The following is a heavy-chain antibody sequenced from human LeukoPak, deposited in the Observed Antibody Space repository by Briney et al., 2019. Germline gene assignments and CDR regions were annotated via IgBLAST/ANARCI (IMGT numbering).Heavy chain of an antibody. V-gene: IGHV1-24*01. CDR3: ARALIAAADKTYYFDY. D-gene: IGHD6-13*01. CDR2: FDPEDGET. Sequence: ASVKVSCKVSGYTLTELSMHWVRQAPGKGLEWMGGFDPEDGETIYAQKFQGRVTMTEDTSTDTAYMELSSLRSEDTAVYYCARALIAAADKTYYFDYWGQGTLVTVSS. J-gene: IGHJ4*02. CDR1: GYTLTELS.